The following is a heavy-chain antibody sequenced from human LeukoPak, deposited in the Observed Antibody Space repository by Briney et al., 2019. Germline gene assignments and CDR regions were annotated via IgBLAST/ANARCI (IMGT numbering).Heavy chain of an antibody. CDR3: ARTVVGDIVASPSYYFDY. CDR1: GYSFTSYW. CDR2: IYPGDSDT. D-gene: IGHD5-12*01. V-gene: IGHV5-51*01. Sequence: HGESLQISCKGSGYSFTSYWIGWVRQMPGKGLEWMGIIYPGDSDTRYSPSFQGQVTTSADKSISTAYLQWSSLKASDTAMYYCARTVVGDIVASPSYYFDYWGQGTLVTVSS. J-gene: IGHJ4*02.